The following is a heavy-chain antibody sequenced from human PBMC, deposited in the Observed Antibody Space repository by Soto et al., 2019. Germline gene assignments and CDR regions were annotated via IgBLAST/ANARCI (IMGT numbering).Heavy chain of an antibody. Sequence: ESVGGLIQPGGSLRLSCAASGFIVSHNYMNWVRQAPGKGLEWFSVIYPGGRTSFGDPVKGRFTISRDSYKNTMYRQMNSLRAADTAVCYWARGGDGDNSSPAADCFDIWGRGTMDTVSS. CDR2: IYPGGRT. V-gene: IGHV3-53*01. D-gene: IGHD4-17*01. CDR1: GFIVSHNY. J-gene: IGHJ3*02. CDR3: ARGGDGDNSSPAADCFDI.